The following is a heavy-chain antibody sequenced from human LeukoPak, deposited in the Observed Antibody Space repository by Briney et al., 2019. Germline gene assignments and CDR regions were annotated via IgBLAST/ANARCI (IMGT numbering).Heavy chain of an antibody. D-gene: IGHD3-22*01. CDR1: GGSFSGYY. Sequence: SETLSLTCAVYGGSFSGYYWSWIRQPPGKGLEWIGEINHSGSTNYNPSLKSRVTLSVDTSKNQFSLKLSSVTAADTAVYYCARGHYYDSSGYEIFDYWGQGTLVTVSS. CDR3: ARGHYYDSSGYEIFDY. V-gene: IGHV4-34*01. CDR2: INHSGST. J-gene: IGHJ4*02.